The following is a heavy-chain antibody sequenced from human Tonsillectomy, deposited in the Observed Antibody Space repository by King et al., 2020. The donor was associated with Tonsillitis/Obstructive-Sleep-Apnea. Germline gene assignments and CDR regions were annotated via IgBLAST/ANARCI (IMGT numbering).Heavy chain of an antibody. J-gene: IGHJ3*02. V-gene: IGHV1-2*05. Sequence: VQLVESGAEVRKPGASVKVSCKASGYTFTGYYMHWVRQAPGQGLEWMGRINPNSGGTKYAQKFQGRVTMTRDTSISTAYMELSRLRSDDTVVYYCARGGDCSGTSSVCACEIWGQGTMVTVAS. CDR2: INPNSGGT. CDR1: GYTFTGYY. CDR3: ARGGDCSGTSSVCACEI. D-gene: IGHD2-2*01.